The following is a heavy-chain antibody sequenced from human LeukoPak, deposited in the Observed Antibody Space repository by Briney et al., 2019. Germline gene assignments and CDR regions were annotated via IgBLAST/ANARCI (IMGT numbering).Heavy chain of an antibody. CDR3: AKEVPAALATGVGWFDP. Sequence: GGSLRLSCAASGFTFSSYAMSWVRQAPGKGLEWVSAISGSGGSTYYADSVKGRFTISRDNSKNTLYLQMNSLRAEDTAVYYCAKEVPAALATGVGWFDPWGQGTLVTVSS. J-gene: IGHJ5*02. CDR2: ISGSGGST. D-gene: IGHD2-2*01. CDR1: GFTFSSYA. V-gene: IGHV3-23*01.